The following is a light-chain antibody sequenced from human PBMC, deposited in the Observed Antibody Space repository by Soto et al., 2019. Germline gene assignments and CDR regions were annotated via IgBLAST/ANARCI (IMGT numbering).Light chain of an antibody. CDR1: SSDVGGYKY. Sequence: QSALTQPASVSGSPGKSITISCTGTSSDVGGYKYVSWYQQHPGKAPKVMIYDVSNRPSGVSNRFSGSKSGNTASLTISGLQAEDEADYYCSSYTSSSTYVIFGGGTKLTVL. CDR2: DVS. CDR3: SSYTSSSTYVI. J-gene: IGLJ2*01. V-gene: IGLV2-14*01.